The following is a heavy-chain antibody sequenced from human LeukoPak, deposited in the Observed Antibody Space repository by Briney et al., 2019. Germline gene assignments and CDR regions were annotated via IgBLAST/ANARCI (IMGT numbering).Heavy chain of an antibody. CDR2: ISGSGDT. Sequence: GGSLRLSWAASGFTFSRYAMSWVRQAPGTGLEWVSGISGSGDTYNADSVKGRFSISRDNSKNALHLQMNSLRAEDTAVYYCAKPLGYSYGFDAFYVWGQGTMVTVSS. CDR3: AKPLGYSYGFDAFYV. J-gene: IGHJ3*01. CDR1: GFTFSRYA. V-gene: IGHV3-23*01. D-gene: IGHD5-18*01.